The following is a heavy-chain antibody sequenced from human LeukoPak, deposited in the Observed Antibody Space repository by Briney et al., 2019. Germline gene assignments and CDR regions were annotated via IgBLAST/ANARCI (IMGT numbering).Heavy chain of an antibody. CDR1: GVTFSSYG. CDR3: AQDIGWIQFAY. Sequence: QSGGSLRLSCAAPGVTFSSYGMNSVRQAPGKGLEWISGISPSGGGTYYADFVKGRFTISRDNSKNTLYLQMNSLRGDDTAVYYCAQDIGWIQFAYWGQGTLVTVSS. CDR2: ISPSGGGT. J-gene: IGHJ4*02. V-gene: IGHV3-23*01. D-gene: IGHD5-24*01.